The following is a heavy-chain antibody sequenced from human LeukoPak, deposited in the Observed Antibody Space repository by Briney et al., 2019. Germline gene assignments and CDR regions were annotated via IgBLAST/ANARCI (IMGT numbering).Heavy chain of an antibody. CDR1: GFTFSTYW. J-gene: IGHJ4*02. CDR2: ISGSGGST. D-gene: IGHD4-17*01. CDR3: AKGHDYGVKNGRYFDY. Sequence: GGSLRLSCAASGFTFSTYWMYWVRQAPGKGLEWVSAISGSGGSTYYADSVKGRFTISRDNSKNTLYLQMNSLRAEDTAVYYCAKGHDYGVKNGRYFDYWGQGTLVTVSS. V-gene: IGHV3-23*01.